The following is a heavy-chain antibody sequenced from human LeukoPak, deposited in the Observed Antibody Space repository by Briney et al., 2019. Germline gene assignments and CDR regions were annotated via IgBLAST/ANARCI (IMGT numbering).Heavy chain of an antibody. D-gene: IGHD2-15*01. CDR1: GGSISSYY. CDR3: ARTTEGYCRGRSCYSYYYYMDV. J-gene: IGHJ6*03. CDR2: IHYSGST. V-gene: IGHV4-59*01. Sequence: SETLSLTCTVSGGSISSYYWSWIRQPPGKGLEWIGYIHYSGSTHYNPSLKSRVTISVDTSKNQFSLKLSSVTAADTAVYYCARTTEGYCRGRSCYSYYYYMDVWGKGTTVTVSS.